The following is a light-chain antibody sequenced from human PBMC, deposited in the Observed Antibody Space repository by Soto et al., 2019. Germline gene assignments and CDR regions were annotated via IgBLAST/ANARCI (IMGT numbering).Light chain of an antibody. J-gene: IGLJ3*02. Sequence: QFALTQPASVSGSPGQSMTISCTGTSSDVGGYNYVSWFQQHPGKAHKLKIYEVSNRPSGVSNRFSGSKSGNTTSLTISDLQAEDEADYYCTSLSPVRTWVFVGGTK. CDR3: TSLSPVRTWV. CDR1: SSDVGGYNY. V-gene: IGLV2-14*01. CDR2: EVS.